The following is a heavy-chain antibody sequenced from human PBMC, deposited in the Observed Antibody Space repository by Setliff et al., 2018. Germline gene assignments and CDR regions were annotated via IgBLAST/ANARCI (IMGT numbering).Heavy chain of an antibody. Sequence: PSETLSLTCSVHGESFSGHYWNWIRQPPGKGLEWIGEINDSGRSNYNPSLKSRLTMSVDTYKKQFSLTLTSVTAADTAVYYCARGSSYDKGWFPRTLYYYYYLDVWANGTTVTVSS. D-gene: IGHD6-19*01. J-gene: IGHJ6*03. CDR3: ARGSSYDKGWFPRTLYYYYYLDV. V-gene: IGHV4-34*01. CDR2: INDSGRS. CDR1: GESFSGHY.